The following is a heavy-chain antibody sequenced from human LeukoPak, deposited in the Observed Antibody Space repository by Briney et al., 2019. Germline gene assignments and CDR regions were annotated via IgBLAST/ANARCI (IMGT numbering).Heavy chain of an antibody. J-gene: IGHJ3*02. CDR1: GFTFSSYS. V-gene: IGHV3-21*01. D-gene: IGHD3-22*01. CDR3: ARDSGSSGYYPDAFGI. CDR2: ISSSSSYI. Sequence: GGSLRLSCAASGFTFSSYSMNWVRQAPGKGLEWVSSISSSSSYIYYADSVKGRFTISRDNAKNSLYLQMNSLRAEDTAVYYCARDSGSSGYYPDAFGIWGQGTMVTVSS.